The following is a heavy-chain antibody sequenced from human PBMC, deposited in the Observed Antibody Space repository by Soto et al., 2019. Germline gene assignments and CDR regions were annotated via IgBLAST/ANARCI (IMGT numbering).Heavy chain of an antibody. Sequence: ASVKVSCKASGGTFSSYAISWVRQAPGQGLEWMGGIIPIFGTANYAQKFQGRITITADESTSTAYMELSSLRSEDTAVYYCARMETAGSRGYFDYWGQGTLVTVSS. D-gene: IGHD5-18*01. V-gene: IGHV1-69*13. CDR2: IIPIFGTA. CDR1: GGTFSSYA. CDR3: ARMETAGSRGYFDY. J-gene: IGHJ4*02.